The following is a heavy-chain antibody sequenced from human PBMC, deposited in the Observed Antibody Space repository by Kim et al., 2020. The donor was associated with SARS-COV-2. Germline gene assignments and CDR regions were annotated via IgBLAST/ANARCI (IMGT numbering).Heavy chain of an antibody. Sequence: SETLSLTCSVSGGSISSTTYYWGWIRQPPGKGLEWIGTIYYTGSTYYNPSLKSRVTISVDTSRHQFSLNLNSVTAADTAVYFCARQRFSGYDGYYYGMDVWGQGTTVTVSS. CDR3: ARQRFSGYDGYYYGMDV. J-gene: IGHJ6*02. V-gene: IGHV4-39*01. D-gene: IGHD5-12*01. CDR1: GGSISSTTYY. CDR2: IYYTGST.